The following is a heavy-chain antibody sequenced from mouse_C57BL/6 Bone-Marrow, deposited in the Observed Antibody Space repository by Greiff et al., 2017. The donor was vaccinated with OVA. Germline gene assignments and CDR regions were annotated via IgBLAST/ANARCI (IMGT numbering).Heavy chain of an antibody. CDR2: IRSGSSTI. D-gene: IGHD1-1*01. CDR1: GFTFSDYG. J-gene: IGHJ2*01. Sequence: EVMLVASGGGLVKPGGSLKLSCAASGFTFSDYGMHWFRQAPEKGLEWVAYIRSGSSTIYYADTVKGRFTLSRDNAKNTLVLQMTSLGSEDTAMYYCARRYRGYFDYWGQGTTLTVSS. V-gene: IGHV5-17*01. CDR3: ARRYRGYFDY.